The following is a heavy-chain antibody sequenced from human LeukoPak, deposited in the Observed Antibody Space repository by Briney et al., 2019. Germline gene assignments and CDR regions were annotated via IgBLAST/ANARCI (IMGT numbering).Heavy chain of an antibody. CDR1: GCTFTGYY. D-gene: IGHD6-13*01. J-gene: IGHJ3*02. Sequence: ASVTVSCKASGCTFTGYYMHWVPQAPGQGLEWMGWINPNSGGTNYAQKFQGRVTMTRDTSISTAYMELSRLRSDDTAVYYCARCSSWQTTLGAFDIWGQGTMVTVSS. CDR3: ARCSSWQTTLGAFDI. CDR2: INPNSGGT. V-gene: IGHV1-2*02.